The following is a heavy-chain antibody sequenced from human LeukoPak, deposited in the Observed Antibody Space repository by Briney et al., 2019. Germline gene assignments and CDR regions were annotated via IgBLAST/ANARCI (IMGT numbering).Heavy chain of an antibody. CDR1: GGSFSGYY. CDR2: INHSGST. V-gene: IGHV4-34*01. Sequence: SETLSLTCAVYGGSFSGYYWSWIRQPPGKGLEWIGEINHSGSTNYNPSLKSQVTISVDTSKNQFSLKLSSVTTADTAVYYCARSKGPGLGELSSFDYWGQGTLVTVSS. J-gene: IGHJ4*02. D-gene: IGHD3-16*02. CDR3: ARSKGPGLGELSSFDY.